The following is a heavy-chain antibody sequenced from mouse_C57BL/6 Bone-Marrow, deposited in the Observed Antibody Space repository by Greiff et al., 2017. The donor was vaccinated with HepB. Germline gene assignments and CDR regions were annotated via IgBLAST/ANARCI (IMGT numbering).Heavy chain of an antibody. V-gene: IGHV1-39*01. CDR1: GYSFTDYN. CDR3: ARRHTYGSSRRY. D-gene: IGHD1-1*01. Sequence: VHLKQPGPELVKPGASVKISCKASGYSFTDYNMNWVKQSNGKSLEWIGVINPNYGSTSYNQKFKGKATLTVDQSSSTAYMQLNSLTSEDSAVYYCARRHTYGSSRRYWGRGTTLTVSS. J-gene: IGHJ2*01. CDR2: INPNYGST.